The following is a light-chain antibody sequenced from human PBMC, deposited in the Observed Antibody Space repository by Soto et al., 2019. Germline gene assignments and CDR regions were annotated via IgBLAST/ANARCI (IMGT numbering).Light chain of an antibody. J-gene: IGKJ1*01. Sequence: EIVLTQSPGTLSLSPGERATLSCRASQSVSANYLAWYQQKPGQAPRFLIYGASSRATGIPDRFSGSGSGTDFTLTISRLEPEDFSVYDCQQYGSSPPTFGQGTKVEIK. CDR1: QSVSANY. V-gene: IGKV3-20*01. CDR2: GAS. CDR3: QQYGSSPPT.